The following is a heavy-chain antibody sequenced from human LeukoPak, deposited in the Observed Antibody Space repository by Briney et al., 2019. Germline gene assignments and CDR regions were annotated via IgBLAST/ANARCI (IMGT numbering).Heavy chain of an antibody. CDR1: GYTLTELS. D-gene: IGHD3-22*01. CDR2: FDPEDGET. Sequence: ASVKVSCKVSGYTLTELSMHWVRQAPGKGLEWMGGFDPEDGETIYAQKFQGRVTMTEDTSTDTAYMELSSLRSEDTALYYCATGVGDYYDSSGYSGFDYWGQGTLVTVSS. J-gene: IGHJ4*02. CDR3: ATGVGDYYDSSGYSGFDY. V-gene: IGHV1-24*01.